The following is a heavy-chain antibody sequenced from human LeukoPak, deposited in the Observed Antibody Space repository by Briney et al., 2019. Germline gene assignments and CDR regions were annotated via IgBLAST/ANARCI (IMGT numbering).Heavy chain of an antibody. D-gene: IGHD5-18*01. V-gene: IGHV3-23*01. CDR2: ISGSGGST. CDR3: AKGRIQLWSFPDY. Sequence: GGSLRLSCAASGSTFSSYAVSWVRQAPGKGLEWVSAISGSGGSTYYADSVKGRFTISRDNSKNTLYLQMNSLRAEDTAVYYCAKGRIQLWSFPDYWGQGTLVTVSS. J-gene: IGHJ4*02. CDR1: GSTFSSYA.